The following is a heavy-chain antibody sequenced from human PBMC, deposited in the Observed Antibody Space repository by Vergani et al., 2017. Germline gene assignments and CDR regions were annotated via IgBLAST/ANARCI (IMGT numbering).Heavy chain of an antibody. V-gene: IGHV3-30-3*01. D-gene: IGHD1-26*01. CDR1: GFTFSSCA. CDR2: ISYDGSNK. CDR3: ARDNEGIVGAEDYYMDV. Sequence: QVQLVESGGGVVQPGRSLRLSCAASGFTFSSCAMHWVRQAPGKGLEWVAVISYDGSNKYYADSVKGRFTISRDNSKNTLYLQMNSLRAEDTAVYYCARDNEGIVGAEDYYMDVWGKGTTVTVSS. J-gene: IGHJ6*03.